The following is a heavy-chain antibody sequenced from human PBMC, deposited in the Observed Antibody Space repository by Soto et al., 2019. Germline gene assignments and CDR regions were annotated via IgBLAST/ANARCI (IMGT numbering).Heavy chain of an antibody. CDR1: GFSLTTAGVA. Sequence: QITLKESGPTLVKPTQTLTLTCTFSGFSLTTAGVAVGWIRQPPGKAREWLALIYWDEDRRYSPSLKRRRSNTNANYNYQGVVTMTMMDPVDTSTYDCARSECSDADCYSRWTFGLWGRGTQVSVSS. D-gene: IGHD2-15*01. CDR2: IYWDEDR. J-gene: IGHJ2*01. CDR3: ARSECSDADCYSRWTFGL. V-gene: IGHV2-5*02.